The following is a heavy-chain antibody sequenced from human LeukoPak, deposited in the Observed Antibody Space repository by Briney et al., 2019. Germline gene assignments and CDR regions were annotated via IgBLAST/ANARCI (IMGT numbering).Heavy chain of an antibody. CDR3: ARAISWSGYWGPDY. J-gene: IGHJ4*02. Sequence: SETLSLTCTVSGSSISSGGYYWRWIRQPPGKGLEWIGYIYHSGSTYYNPPLKSRVTISVDRSKNQFSLKLSSVTAADTAVYYCARAISWSGYWGPDYWGQGTLVTVSS. V-gene: IGHV4-30-2*01. D-gene: IGHD3-3*01. CDR1: GSSISSGGYY. CDR2: IYHSGST.